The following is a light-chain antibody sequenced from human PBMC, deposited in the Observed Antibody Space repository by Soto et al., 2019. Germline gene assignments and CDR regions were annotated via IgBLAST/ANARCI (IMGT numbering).Light chain of an antibody. V-gene: IGKV1-17*01. J-gene: IGKJ1*01. CDR1: QSISSY. CDR2: AAS. Sequence: DIQVTPAPTSPVSSVGDRVTHPCRASQSISSYLNWYQQKPGKAPKLLIYAASSLQSGVPSRFSGSGSGTEFTLTISSLQPEDFATYYCLQHNSYPRTFGQGTKVDI. CDR3: LQHNSYPRT.